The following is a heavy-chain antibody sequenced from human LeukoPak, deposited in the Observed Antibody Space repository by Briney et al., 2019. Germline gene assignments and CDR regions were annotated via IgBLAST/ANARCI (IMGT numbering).Heavy chain of an antibody. CDR2: TYYSGST. CDR3: ARDPGIAARPSAFDI. CDR1: GGSISSYY. D-gene: IGHD6-6*01. J-gene: IGHJ3*02. V-gene: IGHV4-59*01. Sequence: SETLSLTCTVSGGSISSYYWSWIRQPPGKGLEWIGYTYYSGSTNYNPSLKSRVTISVDTSKNQFSLKLSSVTAADTAVYYCARDPGIAARPSAFDIWGQGTMVTVSS.